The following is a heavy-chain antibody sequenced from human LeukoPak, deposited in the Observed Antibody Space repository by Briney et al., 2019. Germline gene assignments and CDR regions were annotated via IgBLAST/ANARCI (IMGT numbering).Heavy chain of an antibody. CDR3: ARDLRGRSSSSDY. CDR2: INPNSGGT. Sequence: ASVKVSSKASGYTFTGYYMHWVGQAPGQGLEWMGWINPNSGGTNYAQKFQGRVTMTRDTSISTAYMELSRLRSDDTAVYYCARDLRGRSSSSDYWGQGTLVTVSS. CDR1: GYTFTGYY. J-gene: IGHJ4*02. V-gene: IGHV1-2*02. D-gene: IGHD6-6*01.